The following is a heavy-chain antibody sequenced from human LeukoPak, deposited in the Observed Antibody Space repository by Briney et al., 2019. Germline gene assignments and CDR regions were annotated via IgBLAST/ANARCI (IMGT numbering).Heavy chain of an antibody. CDR2: MYGAGST. CDR3: GASNRLTGYSRLNY. CDR1: GFTVSSNY. Sequence: PGGSLRLSCAASGFTVSSNYMTWVRQAPGKGLEWVSLMYGAGSTHYADSVRGRFTISRDNSKNTVYVQMNSLRAEDTAVYYCGASNRLTGYSRLNYWGQGTLVTVSS. D-gene: IGHD3-9*01. V-gene: IGHV3-66*01. J-gene: IGHJ4*02.